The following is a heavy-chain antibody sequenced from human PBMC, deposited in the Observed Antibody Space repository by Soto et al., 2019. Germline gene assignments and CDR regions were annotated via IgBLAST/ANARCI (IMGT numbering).Heavy chain of an antibody. CDR2: INPSGGST. Sequence: ASVKVSCKASGGTFSSYAISWVRQAPGQGLEWMGIINPSGGSTSYAQKFQGRVTMTRDTSTSTVYMELSSLRSEDTAVYYCARRWSSNAFDIWGQGTMVTVSS. CDR3: ARRWSSNAFDI. D-gene: IGHD1-26*01. CDR1: GGTFSSYA. J-gene: IGHJ3*02. V-gene: IGHV1-46*01.